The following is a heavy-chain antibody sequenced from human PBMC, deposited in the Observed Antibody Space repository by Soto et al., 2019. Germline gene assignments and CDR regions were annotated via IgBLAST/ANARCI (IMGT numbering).Heavy chain of an antibody. Sequence: GGSLRLSCAASGFTFSSYSMNWVRQAPGKGLEWVSSISSSSSYIYYADSVKGRFTISRDNAKNSLYLQMNSLRAEDTAVYYCARELELPDDYYYGMDVWGQGTTVTVSS. D-gene: IGHD1-7*01. CDR2: ISSSSSYI. CDR1: GFTFSSYS. J-gene: IGHJ6*02. CDR3: ARELELPDDYYYGMDV. V-gene: IGHV3-21*01.